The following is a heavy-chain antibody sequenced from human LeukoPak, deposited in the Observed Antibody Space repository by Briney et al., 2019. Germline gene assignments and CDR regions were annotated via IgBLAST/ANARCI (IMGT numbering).Heavy chain of an antibody. CDR3: ARISSSSYAFDI. V-gene: IGHV4-34*01. J-gene: IGHJ3*02. Sequence: PSETLSLTCAVYGGSFSGYYWSWIRQPPGKGLEWIGEINHSGSTNYNPSLKSRVTISVDTSKNQFSLKLSSVTAADTAVYYCARISSSSYAFDIWGQGTMVTVSS. D-gene: IGHD6-6*01. CDR1: GGSFSGYY. CDR2: INHSGST.